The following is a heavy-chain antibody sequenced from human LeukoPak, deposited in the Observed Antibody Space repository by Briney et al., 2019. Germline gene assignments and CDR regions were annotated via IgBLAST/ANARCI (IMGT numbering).Heavy chain of an antibody. D-gene: IGHD5-12*01. V-gene: IGHV4-39*07. CDR1: GGSLSSSSYY. CDR3: ARDISRVARGNFDY. J-gene: IGHJ4*02. Sequence: SETLSLTCTVSGGSLSSSSYYWGWIRQPPGKGLEWIGSIYYSGSTYYNPSLKSRVTISVDTSKNQFSLKLSSVTAADTAVYYCARDISRVARGNFDYWGQGTLVTVSS. CDR2: IYYSGST.